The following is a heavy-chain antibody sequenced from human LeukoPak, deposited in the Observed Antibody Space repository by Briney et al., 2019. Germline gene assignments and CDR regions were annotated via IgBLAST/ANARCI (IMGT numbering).Heavy chain of an antibody. J-gene: IGHJ4*02. Sequence: GGSLRLSCAASGFTFSSYGMSWVRQAPGKGLEWVSAISGSGGSTYYADSVKGRFTISRDNAKNSLYLQMNSLRAEDTAVYYCARDFRIFFGAAAGFDYWGQGTLVTVSS. CDR1: GFTFSSYG. D-gene: IGHD6-13*01. CDR3: ARDFRIFFGAAAGFDY. V-gene: IGHV3-23*01. CDR2: ISGSGGST.